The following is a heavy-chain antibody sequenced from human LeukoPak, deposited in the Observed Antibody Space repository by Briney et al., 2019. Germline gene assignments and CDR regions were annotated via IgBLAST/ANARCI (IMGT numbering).Heavy chain of an antibody. CDR3: ARLAIPLLWFGEFRGFDP. Sequence: PSESLSLTCTVSGGSISSYSWSWVRQPPGKGLEWIGYIYYSGSTTYNPSPKSRVTISVDTSKNQFSLKLSSVTAADTAVYYCARLAIPLLWFGEFRGFDPWGQGTLVTVSS. CDR1: GGSISSYS. CDR2: IYYSGST. V-gene: IGHV4-59*08. D-gene: IGHD3-10*01. J-gene: IGHJ5*02.